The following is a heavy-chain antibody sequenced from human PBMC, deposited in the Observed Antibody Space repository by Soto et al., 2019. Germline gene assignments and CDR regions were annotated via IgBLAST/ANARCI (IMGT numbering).Heavy chain of an antibody. CDR3: GAGQFFSDA. CDR2: IYSGGTT. CDR1: GFSVSGKY. V-gene: IGHV3-53*05. J-gene: IGHJ5*02. Sequence: GGSLRLSCAASGFSVSGKYMTWVRQAPGKGLEWVSVIYSGGTTYYADSVKGRFTISRDISKNTLYLQMTSLRAEDTSLYYCGAGQFFSDAWGQGALVTVS. D-gene: IGHD6-19*01.